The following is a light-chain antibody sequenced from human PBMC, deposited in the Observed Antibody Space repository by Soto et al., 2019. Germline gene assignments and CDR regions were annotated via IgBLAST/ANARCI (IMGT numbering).Light chain of an antibody. J-gene: IGKJ2*01. V-gene: IGKV3-11*01. CDR1: QSIDSY. CDR2: DAS. Sequence: EIVLTQSPATLSLSPGERPTLSCRASQSIDSYLAWYQQKPGQAPRLLIYDASNRATGVPARFSGSGSGTDFTLSISSLEPEDFAVYYCQQRRNWPDTFGQGTKLEIK. CDR3: QQRRNWPDT.